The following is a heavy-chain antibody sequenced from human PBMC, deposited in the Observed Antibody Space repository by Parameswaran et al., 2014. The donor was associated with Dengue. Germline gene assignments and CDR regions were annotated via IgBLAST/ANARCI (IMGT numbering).Heavy chain of an antibody. J-gene: IGHJ4*02. CDR3: AREPHRLYSSGWYPKYSYFDY. Sequence: RWIRQPPGKGLEWIGEINHSGSTNYNPSLKSRVTISVDTSKNQFSLKLSSVTAADTAVYYCAREPHRLYSSGWYPKYSYFDYWGQGTLVTVSS. CDR2: INHSGST. D-gene: IGHD6-19*01. V-gene: IGHV4-34*01.